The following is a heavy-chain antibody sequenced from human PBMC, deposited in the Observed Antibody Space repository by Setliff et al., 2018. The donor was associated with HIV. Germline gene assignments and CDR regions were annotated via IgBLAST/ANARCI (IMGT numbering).Heavy chain of an antibody. V-gene: IGHV4-39*07. J-gene: IGHJ4*02. CDR2: IYHSGST. CDR1: GGSISNNSYY. D-gene: IGHD5-12*01. Sequence: SETLSLTCIVSGGSISNNSYYWGWIRQSPGKGLEWIGEIYHSGSTNYNPSLKSRVIISLDRSKTQFSLKLSSVTAADTAVYYCARSPLYSGYERYYFDYWGQGTLVTVSS. CDR3: ARSPLYSGYERYYFDY.